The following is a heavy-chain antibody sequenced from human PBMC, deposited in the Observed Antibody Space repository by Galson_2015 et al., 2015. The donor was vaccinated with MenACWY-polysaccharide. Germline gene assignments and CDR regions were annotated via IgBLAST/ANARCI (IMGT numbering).Heavy chain of an antibody. Sequence: SLRLSCAASGFTFSSCDMNWVRQAPGKGLEWVSYISSSGSNIYYADSVKGRFTISRDNAKNSLFLQMNSLRAEDTAVYYCARDYYDSSGYPASNDYWGQGALVTVSS. CDR1: GFTFSSCD. V-gene: IGHV3-48*03. CDR3: ARDYYDSSGYPASNDY. J-gene: IGHJ4*02. CDR2: ISSSGSNI. D-gene: IGHD3-22*01.